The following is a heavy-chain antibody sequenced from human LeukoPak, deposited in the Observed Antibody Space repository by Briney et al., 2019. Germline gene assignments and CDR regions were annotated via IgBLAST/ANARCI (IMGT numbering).Heavy chain of an antibody. J-gene: IGHJ4*02. V-gene: IGHV3-30*18. D-gene: IGHD1-26*01. Sequence: AGGSLRLSCAASGFTFSSYGMHRVRQAPGKGLEWVAVISYDGSNKYYADSVKGRFTISRDNSKNTLYLQMNSLRAEDTAVYYRAKSDPIVGAISYRGQGTLVTVS. CDR3: AKSDPIVGAISY. CDR1: GFTFSSYG. CDR2: ISYDGSNK.